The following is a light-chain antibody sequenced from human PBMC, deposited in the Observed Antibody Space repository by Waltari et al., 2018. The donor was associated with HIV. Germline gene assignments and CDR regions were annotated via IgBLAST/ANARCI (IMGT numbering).Light chain of an antibody. V-gene: IGLV2-14*01. J-gene: IGLJ2*01. CDR3: ASFTDDNTVI. CDR1: DSDFGLYNS. Sequence: AVTQPASVSGLPGQSTTISCTGDDSDFGLYNSVSWYQHHSGKPPRLILYDVDSRASGVADRFSGSMAGNTASLTISGLRAEDEGHYYCASFTDDNTVIFGGGTEVTVL. CDR2: DVD.